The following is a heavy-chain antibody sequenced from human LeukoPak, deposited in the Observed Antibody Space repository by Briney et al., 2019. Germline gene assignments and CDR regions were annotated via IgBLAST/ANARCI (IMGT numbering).Heavy chain of an antibody. Sequence: ASVKVSCKASGYTFTSYAMHWVRQAPGQRLEWMGWINAGNGNTKYSQKFQGRVTMTRDTSTSTVYMELSSLRSEDTAVYYCARELIVVVPAAINAFDIWGQGTMVTVSS. J-gene: IGHJ3*02. V-gene: IGHV1-3*01. CDR2: INAGNGNT. CDR1: GYTFTSYA. D-gene: IGHD2-2*01. CDR3: ARELIVVVPAAINAFDI.